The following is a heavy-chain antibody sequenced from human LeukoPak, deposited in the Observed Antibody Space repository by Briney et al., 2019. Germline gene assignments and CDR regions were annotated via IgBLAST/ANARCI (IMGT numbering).Heavy chain of an antibody. D-gene: IGHD2-21*02. CDR2: IIPIFGIA. V-gene: IGHV1-69*04. J-gene: IGHJ3*02. CDR3: ARASLKGDIVVVTAPGIDAFDI. CDR1: GGTFSSYA. Sequence: SVNVSCKASGGTFSSYAISWVRQAPGQGLEWMGRIIPIFGIANYAQKFQGRVTITADKSTSTAYMELSSLRSEDTAVYYCARASLKGDIVVVTAPGIDAFDIWGQGTMVTVSS.